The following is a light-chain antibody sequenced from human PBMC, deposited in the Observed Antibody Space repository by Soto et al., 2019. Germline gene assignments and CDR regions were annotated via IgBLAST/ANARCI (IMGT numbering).Light chain of an antibody. CDR2: DVS. Sequence: QSALTQPASVSGSPGQSFTIPCTGSSSDVGAYHSVSWYQQHPGKAPKLIIFDVSNRPSGVSNRFSGSKSGNTASLTISGLQAEDEADYSCSSFTDTGTVMFGGGTKVTVL. CDR3: SSFTDTGTVM. CDR1: SSDVGAYHS. V-gene: IGLV2-14*03. J-gene: IGLJ3*02.